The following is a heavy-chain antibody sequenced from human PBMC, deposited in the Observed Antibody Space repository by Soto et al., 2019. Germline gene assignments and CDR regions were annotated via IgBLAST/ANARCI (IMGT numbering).Heavy chain of an antibody. CDR3: GKDVGDYAPYYYGVDV. D-gene: IGHD1-26*01. Sequence: QVQLVESGGGVVQPGTSLRLSCAASGFTFKTHAMHWVRQAPGKGLEWMAVIAYDGNEKFYADSVKGRFTISRDNSKNALYLQINTLRNVDTAVYYCGKDVGDYAPYYYGVDVWGQGTTVTVSS. CDR1: GFTFKTHA. CDR2: IAYDGNEK. V-gene: IGHV3-30*18. J-gene: IGHJ6*02.